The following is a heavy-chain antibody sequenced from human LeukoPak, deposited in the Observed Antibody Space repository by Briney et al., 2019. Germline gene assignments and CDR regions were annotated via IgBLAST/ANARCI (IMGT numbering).Heavy chain of an antibody. CDR1: GGSISSYY. D-gene: IGHD5-18*01. CDR2: IYYSGST. Sequence: SETLSLTCTVSGGSISSYYWSWIRQPPGKGLEWIGYIYYSGSTNYNPSLKSRVTISVDTSKNQFSLKLSSVTAADTAVYYCATSGTQLWFDYWGQGTLVTVSS. V-gene: IGHV4-59*01. J-gene: IGHJ4*02. CDR3: ATSGTQLWFDY.